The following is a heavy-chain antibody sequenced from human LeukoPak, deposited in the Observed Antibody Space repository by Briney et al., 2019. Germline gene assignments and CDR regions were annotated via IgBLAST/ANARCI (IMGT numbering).Heavy chain of an antibody. Sequence: ASVKVSCKASGYTFTGYYMHWVRQAPGQGLEWMGWINPNSGGTNYAQKFQGRVTITRDTSISTAYMELSRLRSDDTAVYYCARRYDILTGPLGGYDYWGQGTLVTVSS. J-gene: IGHJ4*02. V-gene: IGHV1-2*02. CDR3: ARRYDILTGPLGGYDY. D-gene: IGHD3-9*01. CDR1: GYTFTGYY. CDR2: INPNSGGT.